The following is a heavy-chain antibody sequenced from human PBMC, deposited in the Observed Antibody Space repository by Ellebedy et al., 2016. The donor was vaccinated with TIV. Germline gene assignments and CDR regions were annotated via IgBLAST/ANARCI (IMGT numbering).Heavy chain of an antibody. D-gene: IGHD2-2*01. V-gene: IGHV2-70*01. Sequence: SGPTLVXPTQTLTLTCTFSGFSLSTSGMCVSWIRQPPGKALEWLALIDWDDDKYYSTSLKTRLTISKDTSKNQVVLTMTNMDPVDTATYYCARTLYCSSTSCVGEEYYYMDVWGKGTTVTVSS. J-gene: IGHJ6*03. CDR3: ARTLYCSSTSCVGEEYYYMDV. CDR1: GFSLSTSGMC. CDR2: IDWDDDK.